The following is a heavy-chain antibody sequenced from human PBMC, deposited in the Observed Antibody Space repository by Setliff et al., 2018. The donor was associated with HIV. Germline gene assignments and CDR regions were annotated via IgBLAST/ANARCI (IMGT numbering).Heavy chain of an antibody. J-gene: IGHJ4*02. CDR3: AGLYDYYGHRLDY. D-gene: IGHD3-10*01. CDR1: GGSISTHH. CDR2: FRPSGNA. Sequence: SETLSLTCTVSGGSISTHHFWSWIRQPAGKGLEWIGRFRPSGNAYYRDPYYNPSLKSRVTMSVDTSKNQFFLNLTSVTAADTAVYYCAGLYDYYGHRLDYWGQGAQVTVSS. V-gene: IGHV4-4*07.